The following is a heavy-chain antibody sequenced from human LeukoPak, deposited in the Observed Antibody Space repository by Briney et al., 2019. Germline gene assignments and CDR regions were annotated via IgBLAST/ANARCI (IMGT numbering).Heavy chain of an antibody. CDR1: GFTVDDYA. CDR3: VRGVGVSRFNYFDP. J-gene: IGHJ5*02. Sequence: GGSLRLSCAASGFTVDDYAMHWVRQAPGKGLEWVAVIWYDASNKYYADSVKGLFTISRDNSKNTLYLQMNSLRDDDTAVYYCVRGVGVSRFNYFDPWGQGTLVTVSS. CDR2: IWYDASNK. V-gene: IGHV3-33*08. D-gene: IGHD1-26*01.